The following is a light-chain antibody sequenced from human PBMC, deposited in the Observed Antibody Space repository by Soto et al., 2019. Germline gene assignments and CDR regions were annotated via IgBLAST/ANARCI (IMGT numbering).Light chain of an antibody. Sequence: DIPMTQSPSSLSESVGDRVTISCRASQYVDRYLNWYQQKPGKAPKLLIYAASSLQSGVPPRFSGIGSGTDFTLTISSLQPEDSATYYCQQSYRTPRSFGQGTKVEVK. J-gene: IGKJ1*01. CDR1: QYVDRY. V-gene: IGKV1-39*01. CDR2: AAS. CDR3: QQSYRTPRS.